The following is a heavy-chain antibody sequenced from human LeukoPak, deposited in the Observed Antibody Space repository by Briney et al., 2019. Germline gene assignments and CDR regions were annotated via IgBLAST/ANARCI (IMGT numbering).Heavy chain of an antibody. CDR3: ARDRIAARRGAFDI. Sequence: SETLSLTCTVSGGSISSGSYYWSWIRQPAGKGLEWIGRIYTSGSTNYNPSLKSRVTISVDTSKNQSSLKLSSVTAADTAVYYCARDRIAARRGAFDIWGQGTMVTVSS. J-gene: IGHJ3*02. CDR1: GGSISSGSYY. CDR2: IYTSGST. D-gene: IGHD6-6*01. V-gene: IGHV4-61*02.